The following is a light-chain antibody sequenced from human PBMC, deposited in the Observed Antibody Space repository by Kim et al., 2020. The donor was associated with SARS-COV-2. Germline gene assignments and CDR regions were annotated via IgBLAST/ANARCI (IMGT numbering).Light chain of an antibody. V-gene: IGLV6-57*03. CDR3: QSFDSTNQV. CDR1: SCSIASNY. CDR2: KSN. J-gene: IGLJ3*02. Sequence: GKTVPRSCTRGSCSIASNYVQWYQQRPGSAPTTLIYKSNQRSSGVPDRFSGSIDSSSNSASLTISGLKTEDEADYYCQSFDSTNQVFGGGTQLTVL.